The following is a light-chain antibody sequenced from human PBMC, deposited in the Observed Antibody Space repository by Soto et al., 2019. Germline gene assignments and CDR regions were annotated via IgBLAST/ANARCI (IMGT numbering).Light chain of an antibody. J-gene: IGKJ5*01. V-gene: IGKV3-15*01. CDR1: QSVSSN. CDR2: GAS. Sequence: EIVMTQSPATLSVSPGERATLSCRASQSVSSNLAWYQQKPGQAPRLLIYGASTRATGIPARFSGSGSGTDFTLTISSLEPEDFAVYYCQQRSTFGQGTRLEIK. CDR3: QQRST.